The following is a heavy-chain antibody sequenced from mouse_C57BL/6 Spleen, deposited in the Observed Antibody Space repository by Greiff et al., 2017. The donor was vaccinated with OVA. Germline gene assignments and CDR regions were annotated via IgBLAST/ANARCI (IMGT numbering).Heavy chain of an antibody. J-gene: IGHJ2*01. Sequence: ESGPGLVKPSQSLSLTCSVTGYSITSGYYWNWIRQFPGNKLEWMGYISYDGSNNYNPSLKNRISITRDTSKNQFFLKLNSVTTEDTATYYCARDAGDYFDYWGQGTTLTVSS. CDR3: ARDAGDYFDY. V-gene: IGHV3-6*01. CDR1: GYSITSGYY. CDR2: ISYDGSN.